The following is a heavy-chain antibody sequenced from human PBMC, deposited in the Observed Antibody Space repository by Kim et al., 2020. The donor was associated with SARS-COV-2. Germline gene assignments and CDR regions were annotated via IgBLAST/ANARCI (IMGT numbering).Heavy chain of an antibody. CDR1: GFTFSSYA. Sequence: GGSLRLSCAASGFTFSSYAMHWVRQAPGKGLEWVAVISYDGSNKYYADSVKGRFTISRDNSKNTLYLQMNSLRAEDTAVYYCARDSNYYDSSGYYYQGPPDYYYGMDVWGEGTTVTVSS. D-gene: IGHD3-22*01. V-gene: IGHV3-30*04. CDR2: ISYDGSNK. J-gene: IGHJ6*04. CDR3: ARDSNYYDSSGYYYQGPPDYYYGMDV.